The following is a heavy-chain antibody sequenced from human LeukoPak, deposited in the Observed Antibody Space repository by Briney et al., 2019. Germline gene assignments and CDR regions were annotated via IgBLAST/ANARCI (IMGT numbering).Heavy chain of an antibody. CDR3: ARGPYYTSTWYDPRFDY. Sequence: GGSLRLSCAASGFHFSTYNMNWVRQAPGKGLEWVSGLNWNGDSTSYADSVKGRFTISRDNAKNSLYLQMNSLRAEDTALYYCARGPYYTSTWYDPRFDYWGQGTLVTVSS. CDR1: GFHFSTYN. J-gene: IGHJ4*02. D-gene: IGHD6-13*01. V-gene: IGHV3-20*04. CDR2: LNWNGDST.